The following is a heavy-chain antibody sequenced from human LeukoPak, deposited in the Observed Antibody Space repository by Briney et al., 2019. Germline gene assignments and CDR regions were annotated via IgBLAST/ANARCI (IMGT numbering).Heavy chain of an antibody. CDR2: ISWNSGSI. D-gene: IGHD4-23*01. CDR1: GFTFDDYA. V-gene: IGHV3-9*01. J-gene: IGHJ3*02. CDR3: AKDMGYGGTDPDAFDI. Sequence: GGSLRLSCAASGFTFDDYAMHWVRQAPGKGLEWVSGISWNSGSIGYADSVKGRFTISRDNAKNSLYLQMNSLRAEDTALYYCAKDMGYGGTDPDAFDIWGQGTMVTVSS.